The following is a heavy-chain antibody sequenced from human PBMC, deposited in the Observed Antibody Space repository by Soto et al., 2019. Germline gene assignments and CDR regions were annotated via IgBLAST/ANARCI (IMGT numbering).Heavy chain of an antibody. CDR2: TNPYSGGA. Sequence: ASVKVSCKASGYTFTGYFMHWLRQAPGQGLEWMGWTNPYSGGADYAQSFQGRVTMTRDTSISTVYMELSRLRFDDTAVYYCARVIRGAYYNSPLDTWGQGTVVTVSS. CDR3: ARVIRGAYYNSPLDT. J-gene: IGHJ5*02. V-gene: IGHV1-2*02. D-gene: IGHD3-10*01. CDR1: GYTFTGYF.